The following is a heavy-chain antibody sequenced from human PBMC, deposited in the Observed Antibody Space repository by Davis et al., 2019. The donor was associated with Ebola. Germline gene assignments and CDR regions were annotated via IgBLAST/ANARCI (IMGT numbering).Heavy chain of an antibody. D-gene: IGHD2-15*01. V-gene: IGHV3-53*01. CDR3: ARKGDGWSFDS. CDR2: IYTTGRS. Sequence: LSLTCAASGFTVSSNYMSWVRQAPGKGLEWVSVIYTTGRSYYADSVKGRFIISRDSSKNTLFLQMNSLRAEDTAVYYCARKGDGWSFDSWGQGALVTVSS. CDR1: GFTVSSNY. J-gene: IGHJ4*02.